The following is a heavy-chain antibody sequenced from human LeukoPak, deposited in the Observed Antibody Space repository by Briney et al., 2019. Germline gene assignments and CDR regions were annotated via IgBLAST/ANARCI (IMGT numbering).Heavy chain of an antibody. CDR3: ARRHLWFGELSDY. CDR1: GGSFSGYY. D-gene: IGHD3-10*01. V-gene: IGHV4-34*01. CDR2: INHSGST. J-gene: IGHJ4*02. Sequence: SETLSLTCAVYGGSFSGYYWSWIRQPPGKGLEWIGEINHSGSTNYNPSLKSRVTISVDTSKNQFSLKLSSVTAADTAVYYCARRHLWFGELSDYWGQGTLVTVSS.